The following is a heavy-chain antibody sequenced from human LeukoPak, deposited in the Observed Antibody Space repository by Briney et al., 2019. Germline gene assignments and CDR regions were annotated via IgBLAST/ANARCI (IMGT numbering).Heavy chain of an antibody. CDR2: ISSSGDTI. V-gene: IGHV3-48*03. D-gene: IGHD6-19*01. CDR3: ARDGRGAVAGFDY. CDR1: GFTFSSYE. J-gene: IGHJ4*02. Sequence: PGGSLRLSCAASGFTFSSYEMNWVRQAPGKGLEWVSYISSSGDTIYYADSVKGRFTISRDNSKNSLYLQMNSLRAEDMAVYYCARDGRGAVAGFDYWGQGTLVTVSS.